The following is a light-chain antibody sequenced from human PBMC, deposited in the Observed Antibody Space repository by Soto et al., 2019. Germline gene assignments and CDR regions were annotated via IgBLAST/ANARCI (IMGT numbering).Light chain of an antibody. CDR3: QQYSIWRT. Sequence: EIVMTQSPATLSLSPGERATLSCRASESVSNNLAWYQQKAGQAPRLLIYGASTRATGIPARFSGSGSGTEFTLTISSLQSEDFAVYYCQQYSIWRTFGEGTTV. CDR1: ESVSNN. J-gene: IGKJ1*01. CDR2: GAS. V-gene: IGKV3-15*01.